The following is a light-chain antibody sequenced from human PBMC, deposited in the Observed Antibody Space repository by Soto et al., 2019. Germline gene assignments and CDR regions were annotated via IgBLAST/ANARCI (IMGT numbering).Light chain of an antibody. V-gene: IGLV1-40*01. CDR1: SSNIGAGYD. Sequence: QSVLTQAPSVSGAPGQRVTISCTGSSSNIGAGYDVHWYQQLPGTAPKLLIYGNSNRPSGVPDRFSGSKSGTSASLAITGLQAEDEADYYCQSYDSSLSGVFGTG. J-gene: IGLJ1*01. CDR2: GNS. CDR3: QSYDSSLSGV.